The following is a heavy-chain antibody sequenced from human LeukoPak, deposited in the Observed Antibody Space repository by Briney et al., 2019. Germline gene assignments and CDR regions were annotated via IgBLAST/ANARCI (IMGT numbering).Heavy chain of an antibody. CDR1: GLNVSTNY. V-gene: IGHV3-53*04. CDR2: IDRGSGT. D-gene: IGHD2-2*01. J-gene: IGHJ4*02. CDR3: ARLKYQLIFDY. Sequence: RGSLRLSCAASGLNVSTNYMSWVRQVPGRGLEWVSVIDRGSGTNYADSVEGRFTISRHKSKNTVYLQMNSLRAEDTAVYYCARLKYQLIFDYWGQGALVTVSS.